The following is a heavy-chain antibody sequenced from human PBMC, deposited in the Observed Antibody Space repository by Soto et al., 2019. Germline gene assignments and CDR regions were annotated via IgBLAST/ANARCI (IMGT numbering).Heavy chain of an antibody. CDR3: ARHVDYYYYGMDV. J-gene: IGHJ6*02. CDR2: IYYSGST. Sequence: SETLSLTCTVSVGSISSSSYYWGWIRQPPGKGLEWIGSIYYSGSTYYNPSLKSRVTISVDTSKNQFSLKLSSVTAADTAVYYCARHVDYYYYGMDVWGQGTTVTVSS. CDR1: VGSISSSSYY. V-gene: IGHV4-39*01. D-gene: IGHD2-21*01.